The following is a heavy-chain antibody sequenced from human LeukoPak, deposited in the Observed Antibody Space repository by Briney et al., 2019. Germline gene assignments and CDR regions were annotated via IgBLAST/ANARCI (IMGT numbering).Heavy chain of an antibody. D-gene: IGHD6-13*01. Sequence: PSETLSLTCTVSGGSISSYYWSWIRQPPGKGQEWIGYIYYSGSTNYDPSLKSRVTISVDTSKSQFSLKLSSVTAADTAVYYCARSIAAAGTADYWGQGTLVTVSS. J-gene: IGHJ4*02. CDR1: GGSISSYY. CDR2: IYYSGST. V-gene: IGHV4-59*01. CDR3: ARSIAAAGTADY.